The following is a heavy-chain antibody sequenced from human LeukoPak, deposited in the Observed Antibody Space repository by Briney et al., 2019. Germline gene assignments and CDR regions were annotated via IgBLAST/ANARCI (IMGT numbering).Heavy chain of an antibody. CDR1: GFTFSSYA. D-gene: IGHD6-13*01. CDR3: AKHQLVGPYYLDY. CDR2: ISSNGGST. Sequence: GGSLRLSCSASGFTFSSYAMHWVRQAPGKGLEYVSAISSNGGSTYYADSVKGRFTISRDNSKNTLYLRMNSLRAEDTAVYFCAKHQLVGPYYLDYWGQGTLVTVSS. J-gene: IGHJ4*02. V-gene: IGHV3-64*04.